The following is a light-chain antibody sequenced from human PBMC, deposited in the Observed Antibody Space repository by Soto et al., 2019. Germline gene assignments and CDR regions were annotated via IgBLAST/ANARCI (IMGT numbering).Light chain of an antibody. CDR3: QQYNSYWT. CDR1: QSISSW. CDR2: KAS. J-gene: IGKJ1*01. Sequence: DIQMTQSPSTLSASVGDRVTITCRASQSISSWLAWYQQKPGKAPKLLIYKASSSESGVPSRFSGSGSGTEFTLTISSLQPDDFATYYCQQYNSYWTFGQGTRWIS. V-gene: IGKV1-5*03.